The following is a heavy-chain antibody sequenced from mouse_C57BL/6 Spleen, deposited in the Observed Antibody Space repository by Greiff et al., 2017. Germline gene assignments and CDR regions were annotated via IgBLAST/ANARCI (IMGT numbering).Heavy chain of an antibody. D-gene: IGHD1-1*01. CDR1: GYSITSGYY. V-gene: IGHV3-6*01. CDR2: ISYDGSN. Sequence: VQLKQSGPGLVKPFQSLSLTCSVTGYSITSGYYWNWIRQFPGNKLEWMGYISYDGSNNYNPSLKNRISITRDTSKNQFFLKLNSVTTEDTATYYCARITTVGGWYFDVWGTGTTVTVSS. J-gene: IGHJ1*03. CDR3: ARITTVGGWYFDV.